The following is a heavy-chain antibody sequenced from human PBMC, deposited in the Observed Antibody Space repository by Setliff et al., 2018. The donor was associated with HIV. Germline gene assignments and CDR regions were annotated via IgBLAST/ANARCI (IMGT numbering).Heavy chain of an antibody. D-gene: IGHD6-6*01. J-gene: IGHJ5*02. Sequence: GGSLRLSCVASGFTFSISGMHWVRQAPGKGLEWVTYIEYDESNKRYADNVKGRFTISRDNAKNSLYLQMNSLRAEDTAVYYCAREGSSSSWFDPWGQGTLVTVSS. CDR2: IEYDESNK. CDR1: GFTFSISG. V-gene: IGHV3-30*12. CDR3: AREGSSSSWFDP.